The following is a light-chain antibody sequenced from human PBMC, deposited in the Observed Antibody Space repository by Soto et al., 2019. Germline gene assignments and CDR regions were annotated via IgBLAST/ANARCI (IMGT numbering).Light chain of an antibody. J-gene: IGKJ4*01. Sequence: ETVMTQSPATLSVSPGDRATLSCRASQSVCSNLAWYQQKPGQAPRLLIYGASTRATGIPARFSGSGSGTDFTLTISSLQSEDFAVYFCQQYKNWPPLTFGGGTKVEIK. CDR3: QQYKNWPPLT. CDR2: GAS. CDR1: QSVCSN. V-gene: IGKV3-15*01.